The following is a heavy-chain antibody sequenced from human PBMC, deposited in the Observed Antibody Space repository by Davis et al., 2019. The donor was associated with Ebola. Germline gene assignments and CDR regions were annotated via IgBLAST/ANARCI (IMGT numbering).Heavy chain of an antibody. D-gene: IGHD5-18*01. Sequence: SGPTLVKPTQTFTLTCPFSGFSLSASGMCVSWIRQPPGKALEWLARIDWDDDKYYSTSLQPRLAISKDTSKNQVVLTMTNMDPVDTATYYCARERGYSYDYYYYYGMDVWGQGTTVTVSS. J-gene: IGHJ6*02. CDR3: ARERGYSYDYYYYYGMDV. CDR1: GFSLSASGMC. V-gene: IGHV2-70*11. CDR2: IDWDDDK.